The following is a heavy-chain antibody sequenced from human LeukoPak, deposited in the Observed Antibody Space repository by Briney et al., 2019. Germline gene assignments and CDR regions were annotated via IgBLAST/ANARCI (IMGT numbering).Heavy chain of an antibody. Sequence: SETLSLTCTVSGGSISSGGYYWSWIRQHPGKGLEWIEYIYYSGSTNYNPSLNSRVTISVDTSKNQFSLRLSSVTAADTAIYYCARAVSGRFDYWGQGTLVTVSS. CDR3: ARAVSGRFDY. CDR1: GGSISSGGYY. V-gene: IGHV4-31*03. D-gene: IGHD6-19*01. J-gene: IGHJ4*02. CDR2: IYYSGST.